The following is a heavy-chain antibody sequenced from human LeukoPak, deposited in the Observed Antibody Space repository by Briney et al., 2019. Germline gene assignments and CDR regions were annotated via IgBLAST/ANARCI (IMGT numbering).Heavy chain of an antibody. Sequence: GASVKVSCKASGGTFSSYAIGWVRQAPGQGLEWMGGIIPIFGTANYAQKFQGRVTITADESTSTAYMELSSLRSEDTAVYYCARDWHYYDSSGWVMGYYYCGMDVWGQGTTVTVSS. CDR1: GGTFSSYA. CDR3: ARDWHYYDSSGWVMGYYYCGMDV. J-gene: IGHJ6*02. CDR2: IIPIFGTA. V-gene: IGHV1-69*13. D-gene: IGHD3-22*01.